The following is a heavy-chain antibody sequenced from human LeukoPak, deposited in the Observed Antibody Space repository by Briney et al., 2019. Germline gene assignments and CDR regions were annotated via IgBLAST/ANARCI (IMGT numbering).Heavy chain of an antibody. CDR2: IYPGDSDT. D-gene: IGHD6-13*01. CDR3: ARRVATTGNVLPYYFDY. V-gene: IGHV5-51*01. J-gene: IGHJ4*02. CDR1: GYSFTTYW. Sequence: GESLKISCKVSGYSFTTYWIGWVRQMPGKGLEWMGIIYPGDSDTRYSPSFQGQVTISADKSISTAYLQWSSLKASDTAMYYCARRVATTGNVLPYYFDYWGQGTLVTVSS.